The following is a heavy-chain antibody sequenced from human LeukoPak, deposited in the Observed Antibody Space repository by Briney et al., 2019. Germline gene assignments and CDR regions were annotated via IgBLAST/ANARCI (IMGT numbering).Heavy chain of an antibody. CDR1: GYTFTSYD. V-gene: IGHV1-8*01. D-gene: IGHD3-3*01. CDR2: MNPNSGNT. CDR3: AGILDSNNWFDP. J-gene: IGHJ5*02. Sequence: GASVKVSCKASGYTFTSYDINWVRQATGQGLEWMGWMNPNSGNTGYAQKFQGRVTMTRNTSISTAYMELSSLRSEDTAVYYCAGILDSNNWFDPWGQGTLVTVSS.